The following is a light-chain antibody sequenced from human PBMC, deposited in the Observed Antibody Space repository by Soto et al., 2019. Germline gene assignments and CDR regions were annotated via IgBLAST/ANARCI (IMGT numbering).Light chain of an antibody. Sequence: QSVLPQTPSASGSPGQSVTISCTESSDDIGGYDYVSWYQHHPGRTPKLIIYEVNKRPSGVPDRFSGSKSGNTASLTVSGLQDEDGADYYCSSYAVKKNFVVLGSGNKVTVL. CDR1: SDDIGGYDY. V-gene: IGLV2-8*01. CDR2: EVN. J-gene: IGLJ1*01. CDR3: SSYAVKKNFVV.